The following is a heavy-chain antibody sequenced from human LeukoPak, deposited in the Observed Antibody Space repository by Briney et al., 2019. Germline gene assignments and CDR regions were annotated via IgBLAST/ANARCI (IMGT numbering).Heavy chain of an antibody. D-gene: IGHD6-13*01. CDR1: GFTFEDYG. J-gene: IGHJ6*03. CDR3: ARMIAAAGSYYYSYMDV. V-gene: IGHV3-9*01. CDR2: IGWNSGTI. Sequence: PGGSLRLSCAASGFTFEDYGMHWVRQAPGKGLEWVSGIGWNSGTIVYADSVKGRFTVSRDNAKNSLYLQMNSLRAEDTAVYYCARMIAAAGSYYYSYMDVWGTGTTVTVSS.